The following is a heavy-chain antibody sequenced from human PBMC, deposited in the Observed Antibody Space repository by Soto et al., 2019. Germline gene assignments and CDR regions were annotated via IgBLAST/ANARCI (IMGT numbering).Heavy chain of an antibody. CDR3: VRDLRQTSRSGVAYNWFDP. Sequence: SETLSLTCTVSGGSISSYYWSWIRQPPGKGLEWIGYIYYSGSTNYNPSLKSRLTISVDASKNQFSLKLSSVTAADTAVYYCVRDLRQTSRSGVAYNWFDPWGEGTLVTVSS. CDR2: IYYSGST. CDR1: GGSISSYY. D-gene: IGHD6-25*01. V-gene: IGHV4-59*01. J-gene: IGHJ5*02.